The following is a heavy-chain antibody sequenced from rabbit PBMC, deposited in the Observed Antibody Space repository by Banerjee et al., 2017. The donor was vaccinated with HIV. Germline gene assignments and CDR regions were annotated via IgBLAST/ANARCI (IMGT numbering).Heavy chain of an antibody. CDR3: ARESVAGSDGTRFDL. CDR2: IYTSSGST. Sequence: QEQLEESGGDLVKPEGSLTLTCTASGFDLSSYWMCWVRQAPGKGLELIACIYTSSGSTYYASWAKGRFTISKTSSTTVTLQMTSQTAADTATYFCARESVAGSDGTRFDLWGPGTLVTVS. D-gene: IGHD4-2*01. V-gene: IGHV1S45*01. CDR1: GFDLSSYW. J-gene: IGHJ3*01.